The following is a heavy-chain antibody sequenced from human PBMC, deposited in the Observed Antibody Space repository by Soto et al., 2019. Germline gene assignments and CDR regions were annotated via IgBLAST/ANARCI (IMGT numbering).Heavy chain of an antibody. D-gene: IGHD1-20*01. J-gene: IGHJ4*02. CDR1: GGSISSPHH. CDR2: VFYSGRP. CDR3: ARHYNTGAFFDY. Sequence: SETLSLTCTVSGGSISSPHHWGWIRQPPGKGLEWIGSVFYSGRPYYSPSFKGRITVSIDTSNNQFSLGVRSVTATDTAVYFCARHYNTGAFFDYWGQGTLVTVSS. V-gene: IGHV4-39*01.